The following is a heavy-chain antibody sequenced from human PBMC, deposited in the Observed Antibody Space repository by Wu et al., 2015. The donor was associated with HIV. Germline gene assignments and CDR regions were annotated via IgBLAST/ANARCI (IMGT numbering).Heavy chain of an antibody. D-gene: IGHD4-11*01. CDR3: ARSTDVPDYSNFFGWFDP. CDR1: GYTFTSYY. Sequence: QVQLVQSGAEVKKPGASVKVSCKASGYTFTSYYMHWVRQAPGQGLDWMGIINPRGNSTSYAQKFQGRVTMTRDTSTSTVYMELSSLRSEDTAVYYCARSTDVPDYSNFFGWFDPLGPGNPGSPSPQ. J-gene: IGHJ5*02. CDR2: INPRGNST. V-gene: IGHV1-46*01.